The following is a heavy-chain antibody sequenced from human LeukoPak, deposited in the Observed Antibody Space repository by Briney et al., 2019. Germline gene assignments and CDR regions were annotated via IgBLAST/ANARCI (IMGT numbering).Heavy chain of an antibody. CDR3: ARALTMIVVVTWFDP. CDR2: ISYDGSNK. J-gene: IGHJ5*02. Sequence: GRSLRLSCAASGFTFSSYAMHWVRQAPGKGLEWVAVISYDGSNKYYADSVKGRFTISRDNSKNTLYLQMNSLRAEDTVVYYCARALTMIVVVTWFDPWGQGTLVTVSS. V-gene: IGHV3-30*01. D-gene: IGHD3-22*01. CDR1: GFTFSSYA.